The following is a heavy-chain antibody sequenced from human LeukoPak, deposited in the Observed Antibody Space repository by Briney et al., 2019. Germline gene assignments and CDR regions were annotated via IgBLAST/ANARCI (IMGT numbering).Heavy chain of an antibody. V-gene: IGHV1-2*02. Sequence: ASVKVSCKSSGYSFAGYHMHWVRQAPGQGLEWMGWVNSIGGDTNYAQKFQGRVTMTRDTSVSTAYMELSGLRSDDTAVYYCARGADFWSGYNDYWGQGTLVSVSA. CDR3: ARGADFWSGYNDY. J-gene: IGHJ4*02. CDR1: GYSFAGYH. CDR2: VNSIGGDT. D-gene: IGHD3-3*01.